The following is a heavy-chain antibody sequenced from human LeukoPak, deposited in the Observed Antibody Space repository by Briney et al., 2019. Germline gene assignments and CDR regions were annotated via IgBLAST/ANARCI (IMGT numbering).Heavy chain of an antibody. V-gene: IGHV1-18*01. J-gene: IGHJ4*02. CDR1: GYTFTSYG. CDR2: IGAYNGNT. D-gene: IGHD3-22*01. Sequence: ASVKVSCKASGYTFTSYGISWVRQAPGQGLEWMGWIGAYNGNTNYAQKLQGRVTMTTDTSTSTAYMELRSLRSDDTAVYYCARDLSYYDSRRGYFDYWGQGTLVTVSS. CDR3: ARDLSYYDSRRGYFDY.